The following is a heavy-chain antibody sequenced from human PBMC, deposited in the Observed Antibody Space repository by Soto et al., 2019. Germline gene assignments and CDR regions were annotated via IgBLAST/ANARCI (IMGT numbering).Heavy chain of an antibody. D-gene: IGHD2-15*01. Sequence: PSETLSLTCAVYGGSFSGYYWSWIRQPPGKGLEWIGEINYSGSTYYNPSLKSRVTTSVDTSKNQFSLKMSSVTATDTAVYYCARRRSGLGFCSGGSCYATAFDYWGQGTLVTVSS. CDR1: GGSFSGYY. J-gene: IGHJ4*02. CDR3: ARRRSGLGFCSGGSCYATAFDY. CDR2: INYSGST. V-gene: IGHV4-34*01.